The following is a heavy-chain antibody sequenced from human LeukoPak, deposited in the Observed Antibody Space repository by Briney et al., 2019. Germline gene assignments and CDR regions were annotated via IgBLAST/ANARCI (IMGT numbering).Heavy chain of an antibody. V-gene: IGHV3-23*01. D-gene: IGHD1-14*01. CDR1: GFTFSSHA. J-gene: IGHJ4*02. CDR3: AKGITDESLFDS. CDR2: ISGSGAYT. Sequence: GGSLRLSCAASGFTFSSHAMSWVRQTPGKGLEWVSAISGSGAYTYYADSVKGRFTISRDNSKNTLYLQMNSLRAEDTAVYYCAKGITDESLFDSWGQGTLVTVSS.